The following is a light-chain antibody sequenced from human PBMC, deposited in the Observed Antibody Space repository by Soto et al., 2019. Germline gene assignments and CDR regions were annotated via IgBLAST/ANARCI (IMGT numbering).Light chain of an antibody. CDR3: SSYTSSSTLV. CDR2: DVS. J-gene: IGLJ1*01. CDR1: SSDVGGYNY. V-gene: IGLV2-14*01. Sequence: QSVLTQPASLSGSPGQSITISCPGTSSDVGGYNYVSWYQQHPGKAPKLMIYDVSNRPSGVSNHFSGSKSGNTASLTISGLQAEDEADYYCSSYTSSSTLVFGTGTKVTVL.